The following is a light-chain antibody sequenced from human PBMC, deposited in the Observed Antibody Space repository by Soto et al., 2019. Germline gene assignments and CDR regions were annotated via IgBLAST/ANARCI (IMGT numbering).Light chain of an antibody. Sequence: QSVLTQPASVSGSPGQSITISCTGTSSDVGGYNYVSWYQQHPGKAPKLMIYEVSNRPSGVSNRFSGSKSGNKASLTISGLQAEDEADYYCISYTSSSTRVFGGGTKLTVL. CDR2: EVS. CDR3: ISYTSSSTRV. V-gene: IGLV2-14*01. J-gene: IGLJ3*02. CDR1: SSDVGGYNY.